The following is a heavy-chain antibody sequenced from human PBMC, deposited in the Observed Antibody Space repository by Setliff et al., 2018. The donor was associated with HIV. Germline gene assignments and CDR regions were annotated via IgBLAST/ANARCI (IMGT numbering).Heavy chain of an antibody. V-gene: IGHV4-59*01. D-gene: IGHD2-2*01. CDR1: GGSMNSDI. CDR3: ARQHADYGFDI. CDR2: ISDTGNT. J-gene: IGHJ3*02. Sequence: SETLSLTCTVSGGSMNSDIWAWIRQSPGRGLQWIGFISDTGNTNYNPSLESPITMSVDTANNQFSLRLTSVTAAATAIYYCARQHADYGFDIWGQGTMVTVSS.